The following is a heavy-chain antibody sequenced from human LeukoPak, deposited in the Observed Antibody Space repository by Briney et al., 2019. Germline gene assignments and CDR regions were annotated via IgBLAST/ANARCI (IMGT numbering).Heavy chain of an antibody. Sequence: PGGSLRLSCAASGFTFSSYSMNWVRQAPGKGLEWVSSISSSSSYIYYADSVKGRFTISRDNAKNSLYLQMNSLRAEDTAVYYCARDIVVVPAAEGMDVWGQGTTVTVSS. V-gene: IGHV3-21*01. J-gene: IGHJ6*02. D-gene: IGHD2-2*01. CDR1: GFTFSSYS. CDR3: ARDIVVVPAAEGMDV. CDR2: ISSSSSYI.